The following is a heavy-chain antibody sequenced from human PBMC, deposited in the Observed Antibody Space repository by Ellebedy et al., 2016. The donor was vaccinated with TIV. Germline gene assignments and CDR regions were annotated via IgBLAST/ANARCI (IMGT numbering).Heavy chain of an antibody. CDR3: ARKAVAGRVNWFDP. V-gene: IGHV4-59*01. CDR2: IYYSGST. CDR1: GGSISSYY. J-gene: IGHJ5*02. D-gene: IGHD6-19*01. Sequence: SETLSLXCTVSGGSISSYYWSWIRQPPGKGLEWIGYIYYSGSTNYNPSLKSRVTISVDTSKNQFSLKLSSVTAADTAVYYCARKAVAGRVNWFDPWGQGTLVTVSS.